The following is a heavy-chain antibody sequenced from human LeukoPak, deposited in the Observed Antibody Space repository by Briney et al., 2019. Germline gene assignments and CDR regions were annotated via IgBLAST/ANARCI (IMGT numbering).Heavy chain of an antibody. D-gene: IGHD2-15*01. V-gene: IGHV3-21*01. Sequence: PGGSLRLSCAASGFTFSTYNMNRVRQAPGKGLEWVSSISTSSDYIYYADSVKGRFTISRDNAKNSLFLQMNSLRAEDTAVYYCARTTYCSGGTCYWYFDYWGQGTLVTVSS. CDR3: ARTTYCSGGTCYWYFDY. J-gene: IGHJ4*02. CDR1: GFTFSTYN. CDR2: ISTSSDYI.